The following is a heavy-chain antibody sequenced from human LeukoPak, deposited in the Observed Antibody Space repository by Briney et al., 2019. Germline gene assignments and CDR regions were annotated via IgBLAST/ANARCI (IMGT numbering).Heavy chain of an antibody. CDR2: IYSGGST. D-gene: IGHD3-10*01. CDR3: ARAAAGYGSYYYYYYGMDV. J-gene: IGHJ6*02. Sequence: GGSLRLSCAASGFSFSSYYMSWVRQAPGKGLEWVSVIYSGGSTYYADSVKGRFTISRDNSKNTLYLQMNSLRAEDTAVYYCARAAAGYGSYYYYYYGMDVWGQGTTVTVSS. V-gene: IGHV3-53*01. CDR1: GFSFSSYY.